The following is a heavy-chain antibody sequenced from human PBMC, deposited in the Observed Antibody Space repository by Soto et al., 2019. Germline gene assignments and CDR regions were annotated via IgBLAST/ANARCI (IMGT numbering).Heavy chain of an antibody. CDR2: IYSAGST. D-gene: IGHD6-6*01. CDR3: ARVREPEYSSSIFFDY. CDR1: GLTVSRTQ. V-gene: IGHV3-53*02. J-gene: IGHJ4*02. Sequence: EVQLVETGGGLIQPGGSLRLSCAASGLTVSRTQMAWVRQVPGKGLQWVSVIYSAGSTYYANAVKGRFTISRDISENKIYLDLSRVTGDDTATYYCARVREPEYSSSIFFDYWGRGILVTVSS.